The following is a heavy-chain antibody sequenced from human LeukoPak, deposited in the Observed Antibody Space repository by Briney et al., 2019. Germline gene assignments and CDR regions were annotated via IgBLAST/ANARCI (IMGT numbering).Heavy chain of an antibody. CDR1: GFTFDYYG. D-gene: IGHD3-16*01. J-gene: IGHJ4*02. CDR3: ARDRGSY. CDR2: INWNGDST. Sequence: RTGGSLRLSCAGSGFTFDYYGMSWVRQPPGKGLEWVSAINWNGDSTGYADSVKGRFTISRDNAKNSLYLQMNSLRAEDTAVYYCARDRGSYWGQGTLVTVSS. V-gene: IGHV3-20*04.